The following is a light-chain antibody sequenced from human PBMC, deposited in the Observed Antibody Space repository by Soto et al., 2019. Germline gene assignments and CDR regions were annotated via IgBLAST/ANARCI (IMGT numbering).Light chain of an antibody. CDR3: QQRKNWPPIT. J-gene: IGKJ5*01. Sequence: EIVLTQSPATLSLSPGERATLSCRASQSVSSYLAWYQQRPGQPPRLLIFDSSNRATGVPVRFSGSGSGTVFTLTIGSLEPEDSAVYYCQQRKNWPPITFGQGTRLEMK. V-gene: IGKV3-11*01. CDR2: DSS. CDR1: QSVSSY.